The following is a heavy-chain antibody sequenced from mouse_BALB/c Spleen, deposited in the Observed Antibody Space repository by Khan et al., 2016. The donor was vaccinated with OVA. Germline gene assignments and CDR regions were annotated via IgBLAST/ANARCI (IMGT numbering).Heavy chain of an antibody. CDR3: TRRGLIGIFIY. CDR2: INPSTGYT. Sequence: VQLVESGAELANPGASVKMSCKASGYTFTSYWMHWVKQRPGQGLEWIGFINPSTGYTEYNQKFKDKATLTTDKSSSTVYMQLSSLTFEDSAVXYCTRRGLIGIFIYWGQGTLVTVSA. CDR1: GYTFTSYW. D-gene: IGHD1-1*01. V-gene: IGHV1-7*01. J-gene: IGHJ3*01.